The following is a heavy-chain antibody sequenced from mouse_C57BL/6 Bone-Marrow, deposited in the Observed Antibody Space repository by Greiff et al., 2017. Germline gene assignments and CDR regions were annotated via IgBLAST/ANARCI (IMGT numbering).Heavy chain of an antibody. V-gene: IGHV5-17*01. CDR3: ARTGSGAMDY. CDR1: GFTFSDYG. J-gene: IGHJ4*01. CDR2: ISSGSSTI. Sequence: EVKLVESGGGLVKPGGSLKLSCAASGFTFSDYGMHWVRQAPEKGLGWVAYISSGSSTIYYADTVKGRFTISRDNAKNTLFLQMTSLRSEDTAMYYCARTGSGAMDYWGQGTSVTVAS.